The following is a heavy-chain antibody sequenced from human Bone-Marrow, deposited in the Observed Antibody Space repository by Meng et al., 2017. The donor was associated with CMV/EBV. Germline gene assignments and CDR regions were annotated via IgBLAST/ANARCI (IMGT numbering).Heavy chain of an antibody. CDR2: ISAYNGNT. CDR1: GYTFTSYG. CDR3: AREPFGKSGDYYYYYGMDV. J-gene: IGHJ6*02. V-gene: IGHV1-18*01. D-gene: IGHD3-10*01. Sequence: ASVKVSCKASGYTFTSYGISWVRQAPGQGLEGMGWISAYNGNTNYAQKLQGRVTMTTDTSTSTAYMELRSLRSDDTAVYYCAREPFGKSGDYYYYYGMDVWGQGTTVTVSS.